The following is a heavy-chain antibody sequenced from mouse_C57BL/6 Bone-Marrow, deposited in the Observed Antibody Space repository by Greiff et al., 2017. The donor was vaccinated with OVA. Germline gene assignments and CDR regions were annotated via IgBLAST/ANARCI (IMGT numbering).Heavy chain of an antibody. CDR3: ARGWYFDV. CDR2: IYPGGGCT. Sequence: QVQLQQSGAELVRPGTSVKMSCKASGYTFTNYWIGWAKQRPGHGLEWIGDIYPGGGCTNYNEKFKGKATLTADKSSSTAYMQFSILTSEDAAIYCGARGWYFDVWGTGTTVTVSS. V-gene: IGHV1-63*01. J-gene: IGHJ1*03. CDR1: GYTFTNYW.